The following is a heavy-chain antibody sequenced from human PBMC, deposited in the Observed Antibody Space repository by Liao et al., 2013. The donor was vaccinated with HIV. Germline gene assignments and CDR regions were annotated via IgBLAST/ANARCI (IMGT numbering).Heavy chain of an antibody. CDR2: SYRSGSS. CDR3: AREALYYYYMDV. V-gene: IGHV4-4*07. J-gene: IGHJ6*03. Sequence: QVQLQESGPGLVKPSETLSLTCTVAGGSTRRYYWSWVRQPAGKGLEWIGRSYRSGSSNYNPSLKNRVTMSVDTSKNQVTLTLRSVSAADTAVYYCAREALYYYYMDVWGKGTTVTVSS. CDR1: GGSTRRYY.